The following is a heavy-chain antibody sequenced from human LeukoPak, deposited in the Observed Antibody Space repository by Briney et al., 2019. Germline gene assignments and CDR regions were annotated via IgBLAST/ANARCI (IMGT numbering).Heavy chain of an antibody. CDR2: IYYSGST. CDR1: GGSISSHY. J-gene: IGHJ4*02. V-gene: IGHV4-59*11. CDR3: ARGVASAGTGFDY. Sequence: SETLSLTCTVSGGSISSHYWSWIRQPPGKGLEWIGYIYYSGSTNYNPSLKSRVTISVDTSKNQLSLKLSSVTAADTAVYYCARGVASAGTGFDYWGQGTLVTVSS. D-gene: IGHD6-13*01.